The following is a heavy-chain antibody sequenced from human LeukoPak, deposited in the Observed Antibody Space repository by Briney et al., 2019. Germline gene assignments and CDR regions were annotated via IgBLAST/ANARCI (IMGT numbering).Heavy chain of an antibody. D-gene: IGHD1-26*01. CDR2: IYYSGST. V-gene: IGHV4-59*01. J-gene: IGHJ4*02. Sequence: SETLSLTCTVSGGSISSYYWSWIRQPPGKGLEWIGYIYYSGSTNYNPSLKSRVTISVDTPKNQFSLKLSSVTAADTAVYYCARGIVGASPVFDYWGQGTLVTVSS. CDR3: ARGIVGASPVFDY. CDR1: GGSISSYY.